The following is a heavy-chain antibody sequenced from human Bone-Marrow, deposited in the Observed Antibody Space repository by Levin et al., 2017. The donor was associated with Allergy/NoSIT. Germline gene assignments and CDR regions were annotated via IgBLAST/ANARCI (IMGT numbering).Heavy chain of an antibody. J-gene: IGHJ2*01. CDR1: GFTFSSYS. V-gene: IGHV3-21*01. Sequence: GGSLRLSCAASGFTFSSYSMNWVRQAPGKGLEWVSSISSSSSYIYYADSVKGRFTISRDNAKNSLYLQMNSLRAEDTAVYYCAREGIVVVTAHRNWYFDLWGRGTLVTVSS. CDR2: ISSSSSYI. CDR3: AREGIVVVTAHRNWYFDL. D-gene: IGHD2-21*02.